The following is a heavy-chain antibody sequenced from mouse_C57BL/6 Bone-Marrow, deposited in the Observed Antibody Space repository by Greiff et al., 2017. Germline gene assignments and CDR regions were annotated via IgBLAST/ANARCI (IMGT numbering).Heavy chain of an antibody. V-gene: IGHV1-54*01. CDR3: ARKGGSYYGYAWFAY. D-gene: IGHD2-9*01. CDR2: INPGSGGT. J-gene: IGHJ3*01. CDR1: GYAFTNYL. Sequence: VQLQQSGAELVRPGTSVKVSCKASGYAFTNYLIEWVKQRPGQGLEWIGVINPGSGGTNYNEKFKCKATLTADKSSSTAYMQLSSLTSEDSAVYFCARKGGSYYGYAWFAYWGQGTLVTVSA.